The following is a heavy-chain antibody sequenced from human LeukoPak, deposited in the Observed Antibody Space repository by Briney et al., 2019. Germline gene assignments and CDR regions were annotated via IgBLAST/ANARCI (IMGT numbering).Heavy chain of an antibody. D-gene: IGHD6-25*01. CDR2: ISSSGSTI. J-gene: IGHJ6*03. V-gene: IGHV3-11*04. CDR3: ARGRGHYYYYMDV. Sequence: GGSLRLSCAASGFTFSDYYMSWIRQAPGKGLEWVSYISSSGSTIYYADSVKGRFTISRDNSKNTLYLQMNSLRAEDTAVYYCARGRGHYYYYMDVWGKGTTVTVSS. CDR1: GFTFSDYY.